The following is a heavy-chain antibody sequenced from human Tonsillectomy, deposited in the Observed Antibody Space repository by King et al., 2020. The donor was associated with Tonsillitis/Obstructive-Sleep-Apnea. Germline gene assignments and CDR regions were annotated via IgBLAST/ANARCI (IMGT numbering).Heavy chain of an antibody. CDR2: IDPSDSYT. CDR1: GYSFTSYW. Sequence: QLVQSGAEVKKPGESLRISCKASGYSFTSYWITWVRQMPGKGLEWMGRIDPSDSYTNYSPSFQGHVTTSGEKSICAAYLQWSSLKASDTAMYYCASITDLNFDYWGQGTLVTVSS. D-gene: IGHD3-10*01. V-gene: IGHV5-10-1*01. CDR3: ASITDLNFDY. J-gene: IGHJ4*02.